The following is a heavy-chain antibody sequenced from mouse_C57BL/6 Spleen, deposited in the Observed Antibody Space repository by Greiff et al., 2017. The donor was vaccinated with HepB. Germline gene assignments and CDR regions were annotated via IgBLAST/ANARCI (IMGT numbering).Heavy chain of an antibody. J-gene: IGHJ1*03. Sequence: QVHVKQSGAELVRPGASVTLSCKASGYTFTDYEMHWVKQTPVHGLEWIGAIDPETGGTAYNQKFKGKAILTADKSSSTAYMELRSLTSEDSAVYYCTRSSHWYFDVWGTGTTVTVSS. V-gene: IGHV1-15*01. CDR1: GYTFTDYE. CDR2: IDPETGGT. D-gene: IGHD1-1*01. CDR3: TRSSHWYFDV.